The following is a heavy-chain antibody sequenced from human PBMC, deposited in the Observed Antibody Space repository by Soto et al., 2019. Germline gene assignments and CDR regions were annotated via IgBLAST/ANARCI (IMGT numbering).Heavy chain of an antibody. CDR2: ISAYNGNT. V-gene: IGHV1-18*01. Sequence: ASVKVSCKASGYTFTSYGISWVRQAPGQGLEWMGWISAYNGNTNYAQKLQGRVTMTTDTSTSAAYMELRSLRSDDTAVYYCARGGYCSSTSCYRTQDYYYYYGMDVWGQGTTVTVSS. CDR1: GYTFTSYG. J-gene: IGHJ6*02. CDR3: ARGGYCSSTSCYRTQDYYYYYGMDV. D-gene: IGHD2-2*02.